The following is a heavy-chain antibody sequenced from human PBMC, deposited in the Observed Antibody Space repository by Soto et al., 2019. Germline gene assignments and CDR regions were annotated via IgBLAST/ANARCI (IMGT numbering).Heavy chain of an antibody. CDR2: IIPIFATA. Sequence: QVQLVQSGAEVKKPGSSVKVSCKASGGTFSSYAISWVRQAPGQGLEWMGGIIPIFATADYAQKFQGRVTIPADESTSTAYMELSSLRSEDTAVYYCARSITGTVSYYYGMDVWGQGTTVTVSS. CDR1: GGTFSSYA. V-gene: IGHV1-69*12. J-gene: IGHJ6*02. D-gene: IGHD1-20*01. CDR3: ARSITGTVSYYYGMDV.